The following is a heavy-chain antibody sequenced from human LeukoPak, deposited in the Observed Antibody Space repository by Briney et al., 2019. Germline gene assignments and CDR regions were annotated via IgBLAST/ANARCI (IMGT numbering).Heavy chain of an antibody. D-gene: IGHD6-13*01. CDR3: AKDRMTAAAGRFGYYGMDV. CDR1: GFTFDDYA. Sequence: SLRLSCAASGFTFDDYAMHWVRHAPGEGLEWVSGISWNSGSIYYADSVKGRFTISRDNAKNSLYLQMNSLRAEDTALYYCAKDRMTAAAGRFGYYGMDVWGQGTTVTVSS. CDR2: ISWNSGSI. J-gene: IGHJ6*02. V-gene: IGHV3-9*01.